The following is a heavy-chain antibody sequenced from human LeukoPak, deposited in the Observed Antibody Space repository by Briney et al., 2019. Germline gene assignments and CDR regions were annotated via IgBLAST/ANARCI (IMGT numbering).Heavy chain of an antibody. D-gene: IGHD3-10*01. V-gene: IGHV4-38-2*02. CDR2: ICHSGGT. J-gene: IGHJ4*02. CDR1: DLSVTSNC. CDR3: ARVSLVRGAPDYYFDY. Sequence: PSETLSLTCSISDLSVTSNCWGWIRQSPGKGLEWIGTICHSGGTFYNPSLKTRVTMSLDTSQNKFSMRLISVTAADTAMYYCARVSLVRGAPDYYFDYWGQGTLVTVSS.